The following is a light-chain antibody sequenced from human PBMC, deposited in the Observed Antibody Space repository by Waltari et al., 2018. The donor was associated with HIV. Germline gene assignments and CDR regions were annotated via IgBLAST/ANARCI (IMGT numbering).Light chain of an antibody. J-gene: IGKJ1*01. CDR1: QDISNY. V-gene: IGKV1-33*01. CDR3: QQSHNLATWT. CDR2: DAS. Sequence: DIQMTQSPSSLSASVGDRVTITCQASQDISNYLNWYQQKPGKAPKILIYDASKLETGVPSRFSGSGSGTDFTFTISSLQPEDVATYYCQQSHNLATWTFGQGTKVEIK.